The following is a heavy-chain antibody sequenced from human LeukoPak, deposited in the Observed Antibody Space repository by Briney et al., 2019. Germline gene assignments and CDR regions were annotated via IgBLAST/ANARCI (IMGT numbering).Heavy chain of an antibody. CDR2: INPNSGGS. CDR1: GYTLTGQY. D-gene: IGHD3-10*01. CDR3: ARDLAVRGVKGYYYYYMDV. V-gene: IGHV1-2*02. J-gene: IGHJ6*03. Sequence: GASVKVSCKASGYTLTGQYMHWVRQAPGQGLEWMGWINPNSGGSNYAQKFQGRVTMTRDTSISTAYMELSSLRSEDTAVYYCARDLAVRGVKGYYYYYMDVWGKGTTVTVSS.